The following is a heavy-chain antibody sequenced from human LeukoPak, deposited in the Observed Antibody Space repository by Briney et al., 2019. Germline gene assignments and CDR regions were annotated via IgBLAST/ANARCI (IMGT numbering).Heavy chain of an antibody. J-gene: IGHJ5*02. Sequence: SETLSLTCAVYGGSFSGYYWSWIRQPPGKGLEWIGEINHSGSTNYNPSLKSRVTISVDTSKNQFSLKLSSVTAADTAVYYCARENVDTAIVTSLGWFDPWGQGTLVTVSS. V-gene: IGHV4-34*01. D-gene: IGHD5-18*01. CDR1: GGSFSGYY. CDR3: ARENVDTAIVTSLGWFDP. CDR2: INHSGST.